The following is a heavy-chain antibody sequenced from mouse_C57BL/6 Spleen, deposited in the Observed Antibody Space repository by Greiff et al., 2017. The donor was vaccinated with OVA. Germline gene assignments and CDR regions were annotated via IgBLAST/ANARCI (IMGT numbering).Heavy chain of an antibody. CDR1: GYTFTSYW. J-gene: IGHJ3*01. CDR2: IDPNSGGT. V-gene: IGHV1-72*01. CDR3: ARDGYDYDEAWFAY. Sequence: QVQLKQPGAELVKPGASVKLSCKASGYTFTSYWMHWVKQRPGRGLEWIGRIDPNSGGTKYNEKFKSKATLTVDKPSSTAYMQLSSLTSEDSAVYYCARDGYDYDEAWFAYWGQGTLVTVSA. D-gene: IGHD2-4*01.